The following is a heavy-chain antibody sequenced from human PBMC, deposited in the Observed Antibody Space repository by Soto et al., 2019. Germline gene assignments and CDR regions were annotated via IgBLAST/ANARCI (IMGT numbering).Heavy chain of an antibody. J-gene: IGHJ3*02. CDR1: GFTFSSYE. CDR2: ISSSGSTI. V-gene: IGHV3-48*03. CDR3: ARDQGRSFGGVTDAFDI. D-gene: IGHD3-16*01. Sequence: EGSLRLSCAASGFTFSSYEMNWVRQAPGKGLEWVSYISSSGSTIYYADSVKGRFTISRDNAKNSLYLQMNSLRAEDTAVYYCARDQGRSFGGVTDAFDIWGQGTMVTVS.